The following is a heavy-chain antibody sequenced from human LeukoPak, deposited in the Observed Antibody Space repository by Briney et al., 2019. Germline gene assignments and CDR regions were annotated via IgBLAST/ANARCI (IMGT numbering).Heavy chain of an antibody. V-gene: IGHV4-59*11. CDR3: ARNGGYYGSGSYYN. CDR2: IYYSGST. D-gene: IGHD3-10*01. Sequence: SETLSLTCTVSGGSTSRHYWSWIRQPPGKGLEWIGYIYYSGSTNYNPSLKSRVTISVDTSKNQFSLKLSSVTAADTAVYYCARNGGYYGSGSYYNWGQGTLVTVSS. CDR1: GGSTSRHY. J-gene: IGHJ4*02.